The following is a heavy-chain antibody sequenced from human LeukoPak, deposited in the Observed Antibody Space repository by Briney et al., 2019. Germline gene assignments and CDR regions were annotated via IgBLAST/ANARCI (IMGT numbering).Heavy chain of an antibody. CDR2: IYYSGST. J-gene: IGHJ6*03. CDR1: SGSISSYY. CDR3: AREIVVVPAAHATYYYYYMDV. D-gene: IGHD2-2*01. V-gene: IGHV4-59*01. Sequence: PSETLSLTCTVSSGSISSYYWSWIRQPPGKGLEWIGYIYYSGSTNYNPSLKSRVTISVDTSKDQFSLKLSSVTAADTAVYYCAREIVVVPAAHATYYYYYMDVWGKGTTVTVSS.